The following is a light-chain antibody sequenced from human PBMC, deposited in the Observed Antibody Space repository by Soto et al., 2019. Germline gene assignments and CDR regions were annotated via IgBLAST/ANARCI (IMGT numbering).Light chain of an antibody. Sequence: EIVMTQSPATLSVSPGEKATLSCRASQSVSNNLAWFQQKPGQVPRLLIYGASNRATGVSARFSGSGSGTEFTLTISSLEPEDFALFYCQYHGSSPITFGQGTRLEI. CDR2: GAS. CDR3: QYHGSSPIT. J-gene: IGKJ5*01. CDR1: QSVSNN. V-gene: IGKV3-15*01.